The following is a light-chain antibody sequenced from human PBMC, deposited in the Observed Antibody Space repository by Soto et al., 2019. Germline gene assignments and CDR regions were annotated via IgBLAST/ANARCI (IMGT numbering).Light chain of an antibody. CDR2: KAS. V-gene: IGKV1-5*03. J-gene: IGKJ3*01. CDR1: QSISSW. Sequence: DIQMTQSPSTLSASVGDRVTITCRASQSISSWLAWYQQKPGKAPKLLIYKASSLESGVPSRFSGRGSGTEFTLTISSLQPDYFATYYCQQSFTFGPGTKVDI. CDR3: QQSFT.